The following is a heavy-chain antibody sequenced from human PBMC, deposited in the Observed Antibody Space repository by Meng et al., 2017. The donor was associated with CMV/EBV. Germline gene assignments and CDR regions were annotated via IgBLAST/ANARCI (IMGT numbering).Heavy chain of an antibody. J-gene: IGHJ4*02. CDR1: GGSISSSNW. Sequence: GSLRLSCAVSGGSISSSNWWSWVRQPPGKGLEWIGEIYHSGSTNYNPSLKSRVTISVDTSKNQFSLKLSSVTAADTAVYYCARDRSPRPYYFDYWGQGTLVTVSS. CDR2: IYHSGST. CDR3: ARDRSPRPYYFDY. D-gene: IGHD6-6*01. V-gene: IGHV4-4*02.